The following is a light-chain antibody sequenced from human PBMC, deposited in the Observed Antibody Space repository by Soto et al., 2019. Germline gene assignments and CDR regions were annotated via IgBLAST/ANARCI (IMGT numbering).Light chain of an antibody. J-gene: IGKJ5*01. CDR3: QQYGSSPST. V-gene: IGKV3-20*01. CDR2: GAS. CDR1: QSVTTQ. Sequence: EIVLTQSPGTLSLSPGERATLSCRASQSVTTQLAWYQQKPGQAPRLIIHGASSRATGVPDRITGSGSGTDFTLTISRLEPEDFAVYYCQQYGSSPSTFGQGTRLEIK.